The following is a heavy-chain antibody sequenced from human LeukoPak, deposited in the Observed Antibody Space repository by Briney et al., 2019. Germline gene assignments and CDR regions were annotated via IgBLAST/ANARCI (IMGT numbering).Heavy chain of an antibody. CDR1: GFTFSNYG. D-gene: IGHD1-26*01. CDR3: AKDSGGSYLRHFDY. Sequence: GGSQRLSCAASGFTFSNYGMHWVRQTPGKGLEWVAIIRYDGSNKYYADSVKGRFTISRDDSKNTLYLQVNSLRPEDTALYYCAKDSGGSYLRHFDYWGQGTLVTVSS. V-gene: IGHV3-30*02. J-gene: IGHJ4*02. CDR2: IRYDGSNK.